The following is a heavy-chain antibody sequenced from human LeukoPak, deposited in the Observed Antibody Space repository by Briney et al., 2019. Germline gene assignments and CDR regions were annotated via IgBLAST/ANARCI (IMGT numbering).Heavy chain of an antibody. CDR1: GFTFSSYW. V-gene: IGHV3-7*03. Sequence: PGGSLRLSCAASGFTFSSYWMNWVRQAPGNALEWVAYIKKDGSEKYYVDSVKGRFTISRDNARNTVYLQMNSLRTEDTAVYYCAKGYMTSVTWDYWGQGTLVTVSS. D-gene: IGHD4-17*01. CDR3: AKGYMTSVTWDY. CDR2: IKKDGSEK. J-gene: IGHJ4*02.